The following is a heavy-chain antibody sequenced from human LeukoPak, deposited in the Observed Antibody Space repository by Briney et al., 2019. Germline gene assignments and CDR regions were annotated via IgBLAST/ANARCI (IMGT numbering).Heavy chain of an antibody. Sequence: SETLSLTSSVSGGSISTTSYYWAWIRQPPGKGLEWIATIHYGVTSHYNPSLESRVTISVDTSKNHFSLLLRSVTATDTALYYCARVYDFWSGNHGAYFDYWGQGTLDSVSS. CDR2: IHYGVTS. J-gene: IGHJ4*02. V-gene: IGHV4-39*02. D-gene: IGHD3-3*01. CDR1: GGSISTTSYY. CDR3: ARVYDFWSGNHGAYFDY.